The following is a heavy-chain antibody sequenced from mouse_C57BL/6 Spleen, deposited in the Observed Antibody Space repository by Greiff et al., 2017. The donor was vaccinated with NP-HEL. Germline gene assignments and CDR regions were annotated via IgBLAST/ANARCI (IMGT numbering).Heavy chain of an antibody. CDR1: GYTFTSYW. D-gene: IGHD1-1*01. CDR3: ARLLEFEV. Sequence: QVQLQQPGAELVMPGASVKLSCKASGYTFTSYWMHWVKQRPGQGLEWIGEIDPSDSYTNYNQKFKGKSTLTVDKSSSTAYMQLSSLTSEDSAVYYCARLLEFEVWGTGTTVTVSS. J-gene: IGHJ1*03. V-gene: IGHV1-69*01. CDR2: IDPSDSYT.